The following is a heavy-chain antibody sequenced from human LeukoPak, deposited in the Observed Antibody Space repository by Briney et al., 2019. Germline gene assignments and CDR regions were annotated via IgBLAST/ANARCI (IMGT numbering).Heavy chain of an antibody. CDR2: INPNSGGT. J-gene: IGHJ6*03. Sequence: ASVKVSCKASGYTFTGYYMHWVRQAPGQGLEWMGWINPNSGGTNYAQKFQGRVTMTRDTSISTAYMELSRLRSDDTAVYYCARDRPRGIAAAGHYYYYYMDVWGKGTTVTVSS. CDR1: GYTFTGYY. CDR3: ARDRPRGIAAAGHYYYYYMDV. V-gene: IGHV1-2*02. D-gene: IGHD6-13*01.